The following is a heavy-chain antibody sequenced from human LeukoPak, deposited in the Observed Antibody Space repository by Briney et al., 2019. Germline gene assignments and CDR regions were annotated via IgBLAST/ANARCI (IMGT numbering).Heavy chain of an antibody. J-gene: IGHJ6*03. CDR2: IRYDGVTK. CDR3: AKAGAKITMRYYYYYMDV. V-gene: IGHV3-30*02. D-gene: IGHD3-22*01. CDR1: GFTFSSYG. Sequence: PGGSLRLSCAASGFTFSSYGMHWVRQAPGKGLEWVAFIRYDGVTKYYADSVKGRFTISRDNSKNTLYLQMNSLRAEDTAVYYCAKAGAKITMRYYYYYMDVWGKGTTVTVSS.